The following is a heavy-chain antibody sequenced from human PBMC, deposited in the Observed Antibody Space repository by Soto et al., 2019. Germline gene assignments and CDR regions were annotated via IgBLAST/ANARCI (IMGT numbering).Heavy chain of an antibody. Sequence: GGSLRLSCAASGFTFSSYAMSWVRQAPGKGLEWVSAISGSGGSTYYADSVKGRFTISRDNSKNTLYLQMNSLRAEDTAVYYCAKDRGYCSGGSCQPGPFDYWGQGTLVTVSS. J-gene: IGHJ4*02. D-gene: IGHD2-15*01. V-gene: IGHV3-23*01. CDR1: GFTFSSYA. CDR2: ISGSGGST. CDR3: AKDRGYCSGGSCQPGPFDY.